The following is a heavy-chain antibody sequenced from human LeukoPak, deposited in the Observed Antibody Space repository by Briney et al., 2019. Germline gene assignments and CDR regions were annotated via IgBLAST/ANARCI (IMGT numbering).Heavy chain of an antibody. CDR1: GYTFTAYG. Sequence: GASVKVSCKASGYTFTAYGFSWVRQAPGQGLEWMGRIIPILGIANYAQKFQGRVTITADKSTSTAYMELSSLRSEDTAVYYCARDRGLRDDSSGYYALKGYYFDYWGQGTLVTVSS. D-gene: IGHD3-22*01. CDR3: ARDRGLRDDSSGYYALKGYYFDY. V-gene: IGHV1-69*04. J-gene: IGHJ4*02. CDR2: IIPILGIA.